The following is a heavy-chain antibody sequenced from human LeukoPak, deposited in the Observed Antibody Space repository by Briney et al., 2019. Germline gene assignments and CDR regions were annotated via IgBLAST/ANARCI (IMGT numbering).Heavy chain of an antibody. CDR1: GFTFSSYS. J-gene: IGHJ6*02. Sequence: GGSLRLSCAASGFTFSSYSMNWVRQAPGKGLEWVSGISWNSDSIVYADSVKGRFTISRDNAKNSLYLQMNSLRAEDTALYHCAKGRSYYYYYSMDVWGQGTTVTVSS. V-gene: IGHV3-9*01. CDR2: ISWNSDSI. CDR3: AKGRSYYYYYSMDV. D-gene: IGHD1-14*01.